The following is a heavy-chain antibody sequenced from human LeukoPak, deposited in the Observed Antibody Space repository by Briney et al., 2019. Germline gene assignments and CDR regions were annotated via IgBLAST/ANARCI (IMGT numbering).Heavy chain of an antibody. V-gene: IGHV3-23*01. Sequence: GGSLRLSCAASGFTFSSYAMSWVRQAPGEGLEWVSAISGSGGSTYYADSVKGRFTISRDNSKNTLYLQMNSLRAEDTAVYYCAKADIVVVVAALYFDYWGQGTLVTVSP. CDR1: GFTFSSYA. D-gene: IGHD2-15*01. J-gene: IGHJ4*02. CDR3: AKADIVVVVAALYFDY. CDR2: ISGSGGST.